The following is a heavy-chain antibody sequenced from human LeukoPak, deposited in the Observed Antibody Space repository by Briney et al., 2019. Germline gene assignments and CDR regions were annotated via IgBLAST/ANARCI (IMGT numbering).Heavy chain of an antibody. CDR1: GYTFTGYY. J-gene: IGHJ4*02. D-gene: IGHD3-10*01. CDR2: INPNSGGT. Sequence: ASVKVSCKASGYTFTGYYMHWVRQAPGQGLEWMGWINPNSGGTNYAQKLQGRVTMTTDTSTSTAYMELRSLRSDDTAVYYCARNRNIRGPREAFDYWGQGTLVTVSS. CDR3: ARNRNIRGPREAFDY. V-gene: IGHV1-2*02.